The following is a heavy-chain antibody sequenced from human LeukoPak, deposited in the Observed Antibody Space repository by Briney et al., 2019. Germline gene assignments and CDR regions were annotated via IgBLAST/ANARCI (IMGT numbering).Heavy chain of an antibody. CDR1: GFTFSSYG. CDR2: IWYDGSNK. V-gene: IGHV3-33*08. CDR3: ASGKLEVLSY. Sequence: PGRSLRLSCVVSGFTFSSYGMHWVRQAPGKGLEWVAVIWYDGSNKYYADSVKGRFTISRDNSKNTLYLQMNSLRAEDTAVYYCASGKLEVLSYWGQGTLVTVSS. J-gene: IGHJ4*02. D-gene: IGHD1-1*01.